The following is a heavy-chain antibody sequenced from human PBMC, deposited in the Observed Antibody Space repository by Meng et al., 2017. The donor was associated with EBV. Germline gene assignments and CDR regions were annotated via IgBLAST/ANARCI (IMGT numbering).Heavy chain of an antibody. CDR3: ASESGRGYTPDY. CDR1: GGPVRSYA. CDR2: FLPRLGAT. V-gene: IGHV1-69*01. D-gene: IGHD3-10*01. Sequence: QVQLVQSAAEVTQAGSSVKVSCKTSGGPVRSYAISWVRQAPGQVLEWLGGFLPRLGATNYAQKFHGRVKISADESTSTHYMDLSSLRSDDTAIYYCASESGRGYTPDYWGQGTLVTVSS. J-gene: IGHJ4*02.